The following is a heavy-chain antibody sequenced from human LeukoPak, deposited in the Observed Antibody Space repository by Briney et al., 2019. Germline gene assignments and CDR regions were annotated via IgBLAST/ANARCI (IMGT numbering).Heavy chain of an antibody. CDR2: ISGGGGST. CDR3: AKDRHFFASRTYGVDY. CDR1: GFTFNNYA. Sequence: GSLRLSCTVSGFTFNNYAMNWVRQAPGKGLEWVSIISGGGGSTSYADSVGGRFTISRDSSKNTLYLQMHSLRAEDTAVYYCAKDRHFFASRTYGVDYWGQGTLVTVSS. J-gene: IGHJ4*02. D-gene: IGHD2/OR15-2a*01. V-gene: IGHV3-23*01.